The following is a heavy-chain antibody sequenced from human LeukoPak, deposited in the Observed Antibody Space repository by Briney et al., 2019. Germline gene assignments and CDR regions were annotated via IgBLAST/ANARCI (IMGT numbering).Heavy chain of an antibody. V-gene: IGHV4-61*01. CDR3: ARRQRGQGTFDI. Sequence: SETLSLTCTVSGGSISSGSYYWSWIRQPPGKGLEWIGYIYYSGSTNYNPSLKSRVTISVDTSKNQFSLKLSSVTAADTAVYYCARRQRGQGTFDIWGQGTMVTVSS. D-gene: IGHD6-25*01. J-gene: IGHJ3*02. CDR2: IYYSGST. CDR1: GGSISSGSYY.